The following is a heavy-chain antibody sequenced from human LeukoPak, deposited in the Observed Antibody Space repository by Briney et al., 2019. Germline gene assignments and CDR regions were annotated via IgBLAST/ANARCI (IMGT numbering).Heavy chain of an antibody. J-gene: IGHJ4*02. D-gene: IGHD3-22*01. Sequence: PGGSLRLSCAASGFTFSSYAMHWVRQAPGKGLEWVAVISYDGSNKYYADSVKGRFTISRDNSKNTLYLQMNSLRAEDTAVYYCAREILRAEYYDSSGYLNWGQGTLVTVSS. V-gene: IGHV3-30*01. CDR1: GFTFSSYA. CDR3: AREILRAEYYDSSGYLN. CDR2: ISYDGSNK.